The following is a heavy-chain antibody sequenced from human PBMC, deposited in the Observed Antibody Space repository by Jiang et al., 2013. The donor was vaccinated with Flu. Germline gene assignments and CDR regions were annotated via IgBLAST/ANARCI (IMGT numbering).Heavy chain of an antibody. V-gene: IGHV4-39*07. J-gene: IGHJ6*02. CDR3: ARPMMVREKSYYYYGMDV. CDR1: GGSINSNSYY. D-gene: IGHD3-10*01. Sequence: PGLVKPSETLSLTCAVSGGSINSNSYYWGWIRQPPGKGLEWIGSIYYSGNTYYNPSLKSRVTISVDTSKNQFSLKLNSVRAADTAVYYCARPMMVREKSYYYYGMDVWGQGTTVTVSS. CDR2: IYYSGNT.